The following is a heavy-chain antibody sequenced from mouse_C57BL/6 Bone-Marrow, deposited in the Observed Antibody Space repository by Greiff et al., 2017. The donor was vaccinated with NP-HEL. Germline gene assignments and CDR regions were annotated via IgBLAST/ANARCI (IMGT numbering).Heavy chain of an antibody. V-gene: IGHV1-53*01. Sequence: QVQQQQPGTELVKPGASVKLSCKASGYTFTSYWMHWVKQRPGQGLEWIGNINPSNGGTNYNEKFKSKATLTVDKSSSTAYMQLSSLTSEDSAVYYCARWDYYYGSSYGAWFAYWGQGTLVTVSA. CDR3: ARWDYYYGSSYGAWFAY. J-gene: IGHJ3*01. CDR2: INPSNGGT. D-gene: IGHD1-1*01. CDR1: GYTFTSYW.